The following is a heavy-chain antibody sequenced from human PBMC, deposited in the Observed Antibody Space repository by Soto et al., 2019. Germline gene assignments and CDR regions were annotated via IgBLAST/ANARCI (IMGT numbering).Heavy chain of an antibody. J-gene: IGHJ4*02. CDR3: ARGSVVINPYYFDY. CDR1: GGSISSGGYY. V-gene: IGHV4-31*03. CDR2: IYYSGST. D-gene: IGHD3-22*01. Sequence: SETLSLTCPVSGGSISSGGYYWSWIRQHPGKGLEWIGYIYYSGSTYYNPSLKSRVTISVDTSKNQFSLKLSSVTAADTAVYYCARGSVVINPYYFDYWGQGTLVTVSS.